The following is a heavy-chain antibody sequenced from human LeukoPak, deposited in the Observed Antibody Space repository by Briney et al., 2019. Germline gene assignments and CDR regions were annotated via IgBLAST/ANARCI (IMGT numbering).Heavy chain of an antibody. CDR1: GYTFTRHY. D-gene: IGHD3-10*01. V-gene: IGHV1-3*01. CDR3: ARDAFVLLWFGDQSGWFDP. Sequence: EASVKVSCKASGYTFTRHYMNWVRQAPGQGLEWMGWINAGNGNTKYSQKFQGRVTITRDTSASTAYMELSSLRSEDTAVYYCARDAFVLLWFGDQSGWFDPWGQGTLVTVSS. CDR2: INAGNGNT. J-gene: IGHJ5*02.